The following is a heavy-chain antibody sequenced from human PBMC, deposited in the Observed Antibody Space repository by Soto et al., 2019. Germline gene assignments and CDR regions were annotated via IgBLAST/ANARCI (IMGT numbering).Heavy chain of an antibody. CDR2: IYYSGGT. CDR3: ARLGGYYQAFDQ. Sequence: SETLSLTCTVSGGSISSSSYYWGWIRQPPGKGLECIGSIYYSGGTYYNPSLKSRVTISVDTSKNQFSIKLSSVTAADTAVYYCARLGGYYQAFDQWGQGSLVTVSS. D-gene: IGHD2-21*02. CDR1: GGSISSSSYY. V-gene: IGHV4-39*01. J-gene: IGHJ4*02.